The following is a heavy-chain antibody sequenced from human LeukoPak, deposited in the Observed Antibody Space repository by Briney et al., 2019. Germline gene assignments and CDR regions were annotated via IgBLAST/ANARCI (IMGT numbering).Heavy chain of an antibody. J-gene: IGHJ3*02. D-gene: IGHD5/OR15-5a*01. CDR1: GFIFSSYG. CDR3: ARGHVTVSAHDDAFDI. V-gene: IGHV3-30*02. Sequence: GGSLRLSCAASGFIFSSYGMHWVRQAPGKGLEWVAFIRYDGSKKYYADSVKGRFTISRDNSKNTLYLQMNSLRAEDTAVYYCARGHVTVSAHDDAFDIWGQGTMVTVSS. CDR2: IRYDGSKK.